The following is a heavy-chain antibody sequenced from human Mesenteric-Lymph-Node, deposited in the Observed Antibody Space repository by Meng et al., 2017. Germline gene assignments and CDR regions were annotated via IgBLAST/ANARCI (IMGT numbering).Heavy chain of an antibody. V-gene: IGHV1-18*01. Sequence: QVHLLPSDPWVKKPGASVRVSCKASGYTFGSYGICWVRQAPGQGLEWMGWFVNYVDTYPAPKFQGRVTMTTDTHTNTAFMELRSLTSDDTAVYYCASGTPGRSYCDYWGQGTLVTVSS. D-gene: IGHD2-15*01. CDR1: GYTFGSYG. CDR2: FVNYVDT. CDR3: ASGTPGRSYCDY. J-gene: IGHJ4*02.